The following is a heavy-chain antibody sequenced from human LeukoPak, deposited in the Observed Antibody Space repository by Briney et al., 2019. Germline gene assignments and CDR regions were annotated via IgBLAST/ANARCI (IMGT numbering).Heavy chain of an antibody. Sequence: ASVKVSCKASGYTFTSYYMHWVRQGPGQGLEWMGIINPSGGSTSYAQKFQGRVTMTRDTSTSTVYMELSSLRSEDTAVYYCARDFLAELDAFDIWGQGTMVTVSS. V-gene: IGHV1-46*01. CDR3: ARDFLAELDAFDI. D-gene: IGHD2/OR15-2a*01. CDR1: GYTFTSYY. J-gene: IGHJ3*02. CDR2: INPSGGST.